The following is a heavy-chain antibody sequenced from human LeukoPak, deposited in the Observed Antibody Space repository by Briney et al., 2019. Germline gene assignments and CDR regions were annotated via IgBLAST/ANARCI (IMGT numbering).Heavy chain of an antibody. CDR3: AKDSAKKYDDY. J-gene: IGHJ4*02. V-gene: IGHV3-23*01. CDR2: ISDSGNT. D-gene: IGHD2/OR15-2a*01. Sequence: PGGSLRLSCAASGFTLSSYAMSWVRQAPGKGLEWVSAISDSGNTYHADSVKGRFTISRENSKNTLYLQMNSLRAEDTAVYYCAKDSAKKYDDYWGQGTLVTVSS. CDR1: GFTLSSYA.